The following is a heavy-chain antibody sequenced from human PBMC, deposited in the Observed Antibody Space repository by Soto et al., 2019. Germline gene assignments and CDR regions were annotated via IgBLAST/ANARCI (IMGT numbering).Heavy chain of an antibody. V-gene: IGHV1-2*02. Sequence: ASMKVCCTTSGYTFSAYYMHWVRQAPGQGLEWMGWINPKSGGTLYAQKFQGRVTMTRDTSISTAYMELSRLRSDDTAVYYCARGGTFAYDSSGYSVYWGQGTLVTVSS. CDR1: GYTFSAYY. CDR2: INPKSGGT. J-gene: IGHJ4*02. CDR3: ARGGTFAYDSSGYSVY. D-gene: IGHD3-22*01.